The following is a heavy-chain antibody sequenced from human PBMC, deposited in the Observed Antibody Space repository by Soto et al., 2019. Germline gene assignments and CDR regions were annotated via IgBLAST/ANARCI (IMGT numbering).Heavy chain of an antibody. CDR2: ISGSGGST. CDR1: GFTFSSYA. D-gene: IGHD4-17*01. Sequence: GGSLRLSCAASGFTFSSYAMSWVRQAPGKGLEWVSAISGSGGSTYYADSVKGRFTISRDTSKNTLYLQMNSLRAEDTAVYYCAKGSKKGTVTYFDYWGQGTLVTVSS. V-gene: IGHV3-23*01. CDR3: AKGSKKGTVTYFDY. J-gene: IGHJ4*02.